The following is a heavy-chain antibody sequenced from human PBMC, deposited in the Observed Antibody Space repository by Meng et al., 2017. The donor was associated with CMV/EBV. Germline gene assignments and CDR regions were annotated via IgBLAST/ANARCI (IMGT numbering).Heavy chain of an antibody. CDR3: ARVIGSGYYHDY. V-gene: IGHV1-69*02. CDR1: GGTFSSYT. Sequence: SVKVSCKASGGTFSSYTISWGRQAPGQGLEGMGRIIPILGIANYAQKFQGRVTITASKSTSTADMELSSMRSEDTAVYYCARVIGSGYYHDYWGQGTLVTVSS. D-gene: IGHD3-22*01. CDR2: IIPILGIA. J-gene: IGHJ4*02.